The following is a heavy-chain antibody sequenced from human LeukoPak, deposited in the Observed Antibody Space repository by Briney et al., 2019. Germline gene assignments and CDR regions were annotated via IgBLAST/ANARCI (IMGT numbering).Heavy chain of an antibody. CDR1: GYSISSDCY. CDR2: IYHSGNT. J-gene: IGHJ4*02. Sequence: SETLSLTCTVSGYSISSDCYWGWIRQPPGKGLEWIGTIYHSGNTDYNPSLKTRVTISVDTSKDYVSLKLSSVTAADTAIYYCARGRGIIAGATFFDYWGQGTLVTVSS. CDR3: ARGRGIIAGATFFDY. V-gene: IGHV4-38-2*02. D-gene: IGHD1-26*01.